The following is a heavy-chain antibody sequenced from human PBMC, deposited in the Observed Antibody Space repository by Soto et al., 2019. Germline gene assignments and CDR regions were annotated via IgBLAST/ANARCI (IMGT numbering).Heavy chain of an antibody. CDR2: INHSGST. D-gene: IGHD2-15*01. CDR3: ARGTPPLPRSRYCSGGSCSTPPAFFDY. J-gene: IGHJ4*02. V-gene: IGHV4-34*01. Sequence: PSETLSLTCAVYGGSFSGYYWSWIRQPPGKGLEWIGEINHSGSTNYNPSLKSRVTISVDTSKNQFSLKLSSVTAADTAVYYCARGTPPLPRSRYCSGGSCSTPPAFFDYRGQGTLVTVSS. CDR1: GGSFSGYY.